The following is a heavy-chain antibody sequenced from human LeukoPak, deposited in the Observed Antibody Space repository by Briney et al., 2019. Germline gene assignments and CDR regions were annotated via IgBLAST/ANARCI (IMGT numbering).Heavy chain of an antibody. CDR3: ARGSSLRGCHDY. CDR1: GFTFSSYS. D-gene: IGHD3-10*01. CDR2: ISSSSSYI. V-gene: IGHV3-21*01. J-gene: IGHJ4*02. Sequence: GGSLRLSCAASGFTFSSYSMNWVRQAPGKGLEWVSSISSSSSYIYYADSVKGRFTISRDNAKNSLYLQMNSLRAEDTAVYYCARGSSLRGCHDYWGREPWSPSPQ.